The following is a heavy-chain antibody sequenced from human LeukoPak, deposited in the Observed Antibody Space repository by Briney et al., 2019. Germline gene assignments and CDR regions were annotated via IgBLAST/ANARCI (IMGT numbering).Heavy chain of an antibody. Sequence: PSQTLSLTCTVSGGSISSGGYYWSWIRQHPGKGLEWIGYIYCSGSTYYNPSLKSRVTISVDTSKNQFSLKLSSVTAADTAVYYCARDGASRGRPLDYWGQGTLVTVSS. V-gene: IGHV4-31*03. CDR2: IYCSGST. D-gene: IGHD2-2*01. CDR3: ARDGASRGRPLDY. CDR1: GGSISSGGYY. J-gene: IGHJ4*02.